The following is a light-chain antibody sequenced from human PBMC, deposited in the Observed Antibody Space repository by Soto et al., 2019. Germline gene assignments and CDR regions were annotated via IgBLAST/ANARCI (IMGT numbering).Light chain of an antibody. Sequence: EIVMTQSPATLSVSPGERATLSCRASQSVSNNLAWYQQKSGQAPRLLIYGASTRATGLPARFSGSGSGTEFTLTISSLQSEDFGVFYCQQYGNPPQTFGQGTRVEVK. J-gene: IGKJ1*01. V-gene: IGKV3-15*01. CDR3: QQYGNPPQT. CDR2: GAS. CDR1: QSVSNN.